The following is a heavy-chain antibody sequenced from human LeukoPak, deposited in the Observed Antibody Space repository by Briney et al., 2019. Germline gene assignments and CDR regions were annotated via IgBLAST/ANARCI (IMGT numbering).Heavy chain of an antibody. D-gene: IGHD2-2*01. V-gene: IGHV1-69*04. CDR1: GGTFDNYA. CDR3: ARGLFGGFAAAPFDH. CDR2: IIPMLGKT. Sequence: ASVKVSCKASGGTFDNYAVNWVREAPGLGLEWMGRIIPMLGKTNSAQKFQDRVTFTADKSTGTAYMESTHLRPDDTAVYFCARGLFGGFAAAPFDHWGQGTLVTVSP. J-gene: IGHJ4*02.